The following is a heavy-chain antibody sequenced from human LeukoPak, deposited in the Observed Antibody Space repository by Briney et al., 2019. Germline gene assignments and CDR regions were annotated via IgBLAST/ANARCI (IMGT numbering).Heavy chain of an antibody. D-gene: IGHD3-16*01. J-gene: IGHJ5*02. Sequence: SETLSLTCTVSGYSISSVYYWGWIRQPPGKGLEWIGSIYYSGSTYYNPSLKSRVTISVDTSKNQFSLKLNSVTAADTAVYYCARGGWTWFDPWGQGTLVTVSS. CDR2: IYYSGST. CDR1: GYSISSVYY. V-gene: IGHV4-38-2*02. CDR3: ARGGWTWFDP.